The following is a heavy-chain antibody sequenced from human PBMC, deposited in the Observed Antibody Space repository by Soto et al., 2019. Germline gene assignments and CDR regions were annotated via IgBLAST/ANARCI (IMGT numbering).Heavy chain of an antibody. D-gene: IGHD1-26*01. CDR3: ATLPPRVVASLLPIPT. CDR1: GGSISSSNW. CDR2: IYHSGNT. J-gene: IGHJ5*02. Sequence: VQLRQSGPGLVKPSGTLSLTCAVSGGSISSSNWWTWVRQAPGKGLEWIGEIYHSGNTYYNPSRKGRGTITVDKSNNHLSLKLNSVTAADTAVYYCATLPPRVVASLLPIPTWGQGTLVTVSS. V-gene: IGHV4-4*02.